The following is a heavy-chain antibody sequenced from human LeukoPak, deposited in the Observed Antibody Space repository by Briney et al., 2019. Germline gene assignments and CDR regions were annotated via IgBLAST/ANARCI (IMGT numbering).Heavy chain of an antibody. CDR2: IYSGGST. CDR1: GFTVSSKY. D-gene: IGHD3-10*01. CDR3: AKAVLFAGLAFDI. J-gene: IGHJ3*02. V-gene: IGHV3-66*01. Sequence: GGSLRLSCPASGFTVSSKYMSWVRQAPGKGLEWVSVIYSGGSTYYADSVKGRFTISRDNSKNTLYLQMNSLRAEDTAVYYCAKAVLFAGLAFDIWGQGTMVTVSS.